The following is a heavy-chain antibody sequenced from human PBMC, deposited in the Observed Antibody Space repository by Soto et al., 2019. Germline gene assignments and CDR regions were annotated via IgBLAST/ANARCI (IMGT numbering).Heavy chain of an antibody. D-gene: IGHD1-20*01. CDR2: IIPLHNTS. Sequence: SVKVSCKVSGGAFTNYSLNWVRHAPGQGLEWLGGIIPLHNTSNYSLKLLGRGSVTADISSNTVYMHLSGLTSDDTATYYCAIWSNWNPLYYRGMDVCDKGTTVTASS. CDR3: AIWSNWNPLYYRGMDV. V-gene: IGHV1-69*08. CDR1: GGAFTNYS. J-gene: IGHJ6*04.